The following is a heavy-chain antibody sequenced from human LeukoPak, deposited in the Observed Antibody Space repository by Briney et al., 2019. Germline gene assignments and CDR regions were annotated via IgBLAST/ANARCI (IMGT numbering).Heavy chain of an antibody. J-gene: IGHJ4*02. CDR3: ARSTLGIEFDY. CDR1: GYTFTSYG. V-gene: IGHV1-18*01. Sequence: ASVKVSCKASGYTFTSYGISWVRQAPGQGLEWMGWISAYNGNTNYAQKLQGRVTMTTDTSTRTAYMELRNLGSDDTAVYYCARSTLGIEFDYWGQGSLVTVSS. D-gene: IGHD7-27*01. CDR2: ISAYNGNT.